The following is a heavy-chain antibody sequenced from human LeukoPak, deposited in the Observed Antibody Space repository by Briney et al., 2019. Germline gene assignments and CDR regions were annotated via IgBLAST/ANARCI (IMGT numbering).Heavy chain of an antibody. D-gene: IGHD4-17*01. CDR1: GGSFSGYY. CDR3: ARHRTVTTGWFDP. J-gene: IGHJ5*02. V-gene: IGHV4-34*01. CDR2: INHSGST. Sequence: SETLSLTCAVYGGSFSGYYWNWIRQSPGKGLEWIGEINHSGSTNYNPSLKSRVTISLDTSNNQFSLKLSSVTAADTAVYYCARHRTVTTGWFDPWGQGTLVTVSS.